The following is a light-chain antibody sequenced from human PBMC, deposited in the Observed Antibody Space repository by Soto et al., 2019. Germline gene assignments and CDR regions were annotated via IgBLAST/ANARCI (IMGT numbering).Light chain of an antibody. Sequence: QSALTQPASVSGSPGQSITISCTGTSSDVGGYNYVSWYQQYPGKAPKVIIYEVSYRPSGVSNRFSGSKSGNTASLSISGLQGEDEADYYCSSYTSQNIYVIFGGGTKVTVL. J-gene: IGLJ2*01. CDR2: EVS. V-gene: IGLV2-14*01. CDR3: SSYTSQNIYVI. CDR1: SSDVGGYNY.